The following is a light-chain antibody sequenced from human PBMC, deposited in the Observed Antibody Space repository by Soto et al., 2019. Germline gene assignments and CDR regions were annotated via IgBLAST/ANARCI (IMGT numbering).Light chain of an antibody. V-gene: IGLV2-14*01. J-gene: IGLJ1*01. Sequence: QSALTQPASVSGSPRQSITIYCAGTRXDIGAYDYVSWYQQHPGNAPKLLVYEVTNRPSGVSDRFSGSTSVNSASLTISGLQADDEADYYCCLYIGATTYVFGTGTKVTVL. CDR1: RXDIGAYDY. CDR2: EVT. CDR3: CLYIGATTYV.